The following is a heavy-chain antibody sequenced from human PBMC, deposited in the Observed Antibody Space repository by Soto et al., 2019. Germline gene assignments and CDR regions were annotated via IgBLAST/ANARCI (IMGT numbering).Heavy chain of an antibody. CDR1: GGSISSSSYY. CDR3: AGQHKYCYGPGYFDY. CDR2: IYYSGST. V-gene: IGHV4-39*01. D-gene: IGHD5-18*01. J-gene: IGHJ4*02. Sequence: WETLSLTCTVSGGSISSSSYYWGWIRQPPGKGLEWIGSIYYSGSTYYNPSLKSRVTISADTSKNQFSLKLSSVTAADTAVYYCAGQHKYCYGPGYFDYWGQGTLVTVS.